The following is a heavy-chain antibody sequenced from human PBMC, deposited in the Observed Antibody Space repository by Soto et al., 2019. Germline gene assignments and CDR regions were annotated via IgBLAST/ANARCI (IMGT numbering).Heavy chain of an antibody. V-gene: IGHV3-23*01. D-gene: IGHD6-19*01. CDR3: AKRISGWYEIDY. CDR1: GFTFSGYA. J-gene: IGHJ4*02. CDR2: ITGGGGST. Sequence: GSLRLSCVASGFTFSGYAMTCVRQAPGKGLEWVSAITGGGGSTYYADSVKGRFTISRDNSKNTLYLQMNSPRAEDTAVYYCAKRISGWYEIDYWGQGTLVTVYS.